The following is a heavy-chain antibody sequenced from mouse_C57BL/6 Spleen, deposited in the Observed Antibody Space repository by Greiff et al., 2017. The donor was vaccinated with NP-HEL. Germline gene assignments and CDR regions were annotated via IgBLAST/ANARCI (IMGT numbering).Heavy chain of an antibody. CDR2: IYPGSGNT. D-gene: IGHD2-4*01. CDR3: ARAPYDYDQAWFAY. J-gene: IGHJ3*01. V-gene: IGHV1-66*01. Sequence: QVQLQQSGPELVKPGASVKISCKASGYSFTSYYIHWVKQRPGQGLEWIGWIYPGSGNTKYNEKFKGKATLTADTSSSTAYMQLSSLTSEDSAVYYCARAPYDYDQAWFAYWGQGTLVTVSA. CDR1: GYSFTSYY.